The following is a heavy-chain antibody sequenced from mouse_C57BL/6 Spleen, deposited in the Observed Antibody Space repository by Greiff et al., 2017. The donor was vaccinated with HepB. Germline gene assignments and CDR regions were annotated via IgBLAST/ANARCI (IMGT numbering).Heavy chain of an antibody. Sequence: EVKVVESGGGLVKPGGSLKLSCAASGFTFSDYGMHWVRQAPEKGLEWVAYISSGSSTIYYADTVKGRFTISRDNAKNTLFLQMTSLRSEDTAMYYCARARVLYAMDYWGRGTSVTVSS. V-gene: IGHV5-17*01. CDR2: ISSGSSTI. CDR1: GFTFSDYG. CDR3: ARARVLYAMDY. J-gene: IGHJ4*01.